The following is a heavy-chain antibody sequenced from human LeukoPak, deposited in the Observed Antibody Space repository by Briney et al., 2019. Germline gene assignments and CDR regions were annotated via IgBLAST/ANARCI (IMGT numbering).Heavy chain of an antibody. V-gene: IGHV1-8*01. CDR3: VRARYSSAWFDS. Sequence: ASVRVSCKTSGYIFDRYDINWVRQATGKGLEWMRWMNPKTGNTGYAQKFQGRVNMTSDTPMTTAYMDLNSLKSDDTAVYYCVRARYSSAWFDSWGHGTLVIVSS. J-gene: IGHJ5*01. CDR1: GYIFDRYD. D-gene: IGHD6-25*01. CDR2: MNPKTGNT.